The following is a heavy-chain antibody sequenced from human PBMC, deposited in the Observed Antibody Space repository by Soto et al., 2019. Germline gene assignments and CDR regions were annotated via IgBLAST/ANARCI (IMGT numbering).Heavy chain of an antibody. J-gene: IGHJ3*02. Sequence: QITLKESGPTLVNPTQPLTLTCTFSGFSLSTSGVGVGWLRHPPGNALEWLALIYWNDDKRYSPSLKSRLTITKDTSKNQVVLTLTTMYPVDKATYCCAHSYTDLGAFHISGQGTMVTVSS. CDR3: AHSYTDLGAFHI. V-gene: IGHV2-5*01. D-gene: IGHD3-16*01. CDR2: IYWNDDK. CDR1: GFSLSTSGVG.